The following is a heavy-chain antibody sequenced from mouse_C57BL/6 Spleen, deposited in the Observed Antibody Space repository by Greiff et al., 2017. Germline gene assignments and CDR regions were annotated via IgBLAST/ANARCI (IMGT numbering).Heavy chain of an antibody. Sequence: QVKLQQSGAELVRPGASVTLSCKASGYTFTDYEMHWVKQTPVHGLEWIGAIDPETGGTAYNQTFKGKAILTADKSSITAYMDLCSLTSEDSAVYYCTRTCYCSSFDYWGQGTTLTVSS. CDR2: IDPETGGT. CDR1: GYTFTDYE. CDR3: TRTCYCSSFDY. J-gene: IGHJ2*01. D-gene: IGHD1-1*01. V-gene: IGHV1-15*01.